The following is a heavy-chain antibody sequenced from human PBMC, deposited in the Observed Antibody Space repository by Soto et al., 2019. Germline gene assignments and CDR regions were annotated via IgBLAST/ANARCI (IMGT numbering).Heavy chain of an antibody. CDR3: ARGFSSGWPFGY. CDR2: INPSGGST. CDR1: GYTFINYY. J-gene: IGHJ4*02. V-gene: IGHV1-46*01. Sequence: ASVKVSCKASGYTFINYYMHWVRQAPGQGLEWMGIINPSGGSTTYAQKFQGRVTMTRDTSTSTVYMELSSLRSEDTAVYYCARGFSSGWPFGYWGQGTPVTVSS. D-gene: IGHD6-19*01.